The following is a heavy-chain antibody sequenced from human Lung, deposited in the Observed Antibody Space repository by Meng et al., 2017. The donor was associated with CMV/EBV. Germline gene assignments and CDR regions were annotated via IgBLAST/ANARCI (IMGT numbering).Heavy chain of an antibody. D-gene: IGHD1-26*01. Sequence: QAQLWQSGGDVKKPGASVKVSCKASGYTFTNYGITWVRQAPGQGLEWMGWINAYNGDTNYAQTLQGRVTMTTDTSTSTAYMELRSLRSGDTAVYYCARVEVGITSGDYWGQGTLVTVSS. V-gene: IGHV1-18*01. CDR1: GYTFTNYG. J-gene: IGHJ4*02. CDR2: INAYNGDT. CDR3: ARVEVGITSGDY.